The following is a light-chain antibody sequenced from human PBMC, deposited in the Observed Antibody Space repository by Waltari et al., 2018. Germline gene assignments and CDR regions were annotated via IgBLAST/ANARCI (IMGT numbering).Light chain of an antibody. V-gene: IGLV2-23*02. J-gene: IGLJ2*01. CDR2: AVS. CDR1: SSDVGNYKR. Sequence: QSVLTQPASVSGSPGQSITISCTGTSSDVGNYKRVSWYQQHPGKAPKRMIYAVSKRPVGVSDRFSGSKSGDMASLTISGLQPEDEAEYFCSSYAGSSKGVFGGGTKVTVL. CDR3: SSYAGSSKGV.